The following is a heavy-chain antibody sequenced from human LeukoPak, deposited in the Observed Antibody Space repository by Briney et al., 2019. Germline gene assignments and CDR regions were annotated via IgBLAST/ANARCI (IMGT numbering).Heavy chain of an antibody. CDR3: ARDGDDYYDSSGVVDY. D-gene: IGHD3-22*01. V-gene: IGHV1-18*01. Sequence: ASVTVSCTASGYTFTSYGNSWVRQAPGQGLEWMGWISAYNGNTNYAQKLQGRVTMTTDTSTSTAYMELRSLRSDDTAVYYCARDGDDYYDSSGVVDYWGQGTLVTVSS. CDR1: GYTFTSYG. CDR2: ISAYNGNT. J-gene: IGHJ4*02.